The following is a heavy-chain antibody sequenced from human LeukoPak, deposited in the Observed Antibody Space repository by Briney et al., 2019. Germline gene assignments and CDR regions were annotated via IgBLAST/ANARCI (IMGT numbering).Heavy chain of an antibody. V-gene: IGHV1-8*03. J-gene: IGHJ6*03. D-gene: IGHD6-19*01. CDR2: MNPNSGNT. CDR3: ARRAVAYYYYYYMDV. CDR1: EYTFTGYY. Sequence: ASVKVSCKASEYTFTGYYMHWVRQATGQGLEWMGWMNPNSGNTGYAQKFQGRVTITRNTSISTAYMDLSSLRSDDTAVYYCARRAVAYYYYYYMDVWGKGTTVTVSS.